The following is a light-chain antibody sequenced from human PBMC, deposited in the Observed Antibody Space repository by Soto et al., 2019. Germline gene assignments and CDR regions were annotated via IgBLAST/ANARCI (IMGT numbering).Light chain of an antibody. Sequence: QSVLTQPASVSGSPGQSITISCTGTSSDVGGFKYVSWYQQHPGKAPKLMIYEVSNRPSGVSNRFSGSKSGNTASLTISGLQAGDEADYYCGSYTTSSTPYVFGTGTKVTVL. J-gene: IGLJ1*01. V-gene: IGLV2-14*01. CDR1: SSDVGGFKY. CDR3: GSYTTSSTPYV. CDR2: EVS.